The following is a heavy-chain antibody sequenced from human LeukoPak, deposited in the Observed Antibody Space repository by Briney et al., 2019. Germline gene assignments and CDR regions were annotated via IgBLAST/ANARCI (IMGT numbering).Heavy chain of an antibody. V-gene: IGHV1-69*13. CDR3: ARLDEDGGSSVKYNWFDP. J-gene: IGHJ5*02. Sequence: GASVKVSCKASGGTFSGYAISWVRQAPGQGLEWMGGIIPIFGTANYAQKFQGRVTITADESTSTAYMELSSLRSEDTAVYYCARLDEDGGSSVKYNWFDPWGQGTLVTVSS. CDR1: GGTFSGYA. CDR2: IIPIFGTA. D-gene: IGHD1-26*01.